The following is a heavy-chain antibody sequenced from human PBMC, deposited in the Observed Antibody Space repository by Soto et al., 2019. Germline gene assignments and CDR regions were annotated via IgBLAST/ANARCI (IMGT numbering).Heavy chain of an antibody. CDR2: ISSSSSPI. D-gene: IGHD6-25*01. CDR1: GFTFSSYS. Sequence: EVQLVESGGGLVKPGGSLRLSCVDSGFTFSSYSMNWVRQAPGKGLEWVASISSSSSPIFYADSLKGRFTISRDNAKNTLYLQMNSLRAEDTAVYYCVRGGRGYKRGDVFDIGGQGTMVTVSS. CDR3: VRGGRGYKRGDVFDI. J-gene: IGHJ3*02. V-gene: IGHV3-21*06.